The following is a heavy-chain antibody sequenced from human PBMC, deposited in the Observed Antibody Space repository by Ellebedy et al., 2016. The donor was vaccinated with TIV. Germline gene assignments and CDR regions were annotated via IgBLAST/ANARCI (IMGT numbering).Heavy chain of an antibody. CDR2: INPKSGGT. J-gene: IGHJ3*02. D-gene: IGHD2-21*01. V-gene: IGHV1-2*02. Sequence: ASVKVSXKASRYTFTGTDYYMHWVRQAPGRGLEWMGWINPKSGGTNYARKFQGRVTMTRDTSISTAYMELSRLRSDDTAVFYCARGFVWFSYAFDIWGQGTMVTVSP. CDR3: ARGFVWFSYAFDI. CDR1: RYTFTGTDYY.